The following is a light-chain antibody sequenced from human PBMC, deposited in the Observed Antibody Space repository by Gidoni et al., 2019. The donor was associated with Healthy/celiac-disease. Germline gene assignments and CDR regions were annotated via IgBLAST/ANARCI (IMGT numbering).Light chain of an antibody. J-gene: IGLJ2*01. CDR1: SSDVGSYNL. CDR2: EGS. Sequence: QSALTQPASVSGSPGQSITISCTGTSSDVGSYNLVSWYQQHPGKAPKLMLYEGSKRHSGVSNRFSGSKSGNTSSLTISGLQAEDEADYYCCSYAGSRIVFGGGTKLTVL. V-gene: IGLV2-23*01. CDR3: CSYAGSRIV.